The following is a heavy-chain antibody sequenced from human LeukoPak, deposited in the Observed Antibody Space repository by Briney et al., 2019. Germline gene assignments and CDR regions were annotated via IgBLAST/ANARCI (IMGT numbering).Heavy chain of an antibody. CDR3: ARENPSEAVPGTARAFDI. CDR2: IYTSGST. D-gene: IGHD6-19*01. J-gene: IGHJ3*02. CDR1: GGSISSYY. V-gene: IGHV4-4*07. Sequence: PSETLSLTCTVSGGSISSYYWSWIRQPAGKGLEWIGRIYTSGSTNYNPSLKSRVTMSVDTSKNQFSLKLSSVTAADTAVYYCARENPSEAVPGTARAFDIWGQGTMVTVSS.